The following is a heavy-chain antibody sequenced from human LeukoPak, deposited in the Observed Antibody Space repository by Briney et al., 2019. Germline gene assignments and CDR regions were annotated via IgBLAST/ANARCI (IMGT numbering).Heavy chain of an antibody. CDR2: ISGSGDST. CDR3: ATSTVAKYDY. CDR1: GFTFNSYA. J-gene: IGHJ4*02. V-gene: IGHV3-23*01. Sequence: GGSLRLSCAASGFTFNSYAMHWVRQAPGKGLEWVSAISGSGDSTFNADSVKGRFTISRDNSKNTLYLQMNSLRAEDTALYYCATSTVAKYDYWGQGTLVAVSS. D-gene: IGHD4-11*01.